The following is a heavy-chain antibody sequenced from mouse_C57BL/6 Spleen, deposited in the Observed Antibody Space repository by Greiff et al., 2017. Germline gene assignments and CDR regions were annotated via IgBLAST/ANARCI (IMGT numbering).Heavy chain of an antibody. Sequence: VQLQQSGPELVKPGASVKISCKASGYSFTGYYMNWVKQSPEKSLEWIGEINPSTGGTTYNQKFKAQATLTGDKSSSTAYMQLQSLTSEDSAIYYSARKVRSDFDYWGQGTTLTVSS. D-gene: IGHD3-2*02. J-gene: IGHJ2*01. CDR2: INPSTGGT. CDR1: GYSFTGYY. V-gene: IGHV1-42*01. CDR3: ARKVRSDFDY.